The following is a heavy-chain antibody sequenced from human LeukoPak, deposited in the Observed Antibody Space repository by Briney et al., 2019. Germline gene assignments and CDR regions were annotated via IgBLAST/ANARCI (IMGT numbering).Heavy chain of an antibody. CDR2: INSDVSIT. CDR3: ARRAVYAFDY. D-gene: IGHD2-8*01. J-gene: IGHJ4*02. CDR1: GFTFNTYW. Sequence: GGSLRLSCAASGFTFNTYWMHWVRQTPGKGLVWVSHINSDVSITTYADSVKGRFTISRDNAKNSLYLQMNNLRAEDTAVYYCARRAVYAFDYWGQGTLVTVSS. V-gene: IGHV3-74*01.